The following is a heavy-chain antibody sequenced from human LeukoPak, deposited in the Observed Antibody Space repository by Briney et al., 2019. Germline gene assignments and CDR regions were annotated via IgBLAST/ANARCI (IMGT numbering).Heavy chain of an antibody. D-gene: IGHD6-19*01. J-gene: IGHJ4*02. CDR3: AKAGRPQAVAGWIDY. V-gene: IGHV3-23*01. Sequence: GGSLRLSCAASGFTFNNYVMSWVRQAPGKGLEWVSAMGGGGTTYYADYVKGRFPISRDTSKNTLYLQMNSLRAEDTAIYYCAKAGRPQAVAGWIDYWGQGTLVTVSS. CDR1: GFTFNNYV. CDR2: MGGGGTT.